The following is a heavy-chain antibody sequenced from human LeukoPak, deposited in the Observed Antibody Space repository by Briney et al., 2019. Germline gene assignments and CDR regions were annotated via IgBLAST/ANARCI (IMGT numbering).Heavy chain of an antibody. Sequence: PGGSLRLSCAASGFSFSDYGLHWVRQAPGKGLEWVSYISSSSNQIYYADSVKGRFTISRDNAKNSLYLQMSSLRAEDTAVYYCTTYPPNSYGYFSDYWGQGTLVTVSS. CDR2: ISSSSNQI. D-gene: IGHD5-18*01. V-gene: IGHV3-21*01. J-gene: IGHJ4*02. CDR1: GFSFSDYG. CDR3: TTYPPNSYGYFSDY.